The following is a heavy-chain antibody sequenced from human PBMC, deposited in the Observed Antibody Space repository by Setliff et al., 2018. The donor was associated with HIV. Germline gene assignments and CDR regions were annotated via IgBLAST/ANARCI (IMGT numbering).Heavy chain of an antibody. Sequence: SETLSLTCAVYGESFNTYFWSWIRQPPGKGLEWIGQINHSGSTNYNPSLRGRVTISIGTSKNQFSLKLSSVTAADTAVYYCARDGGDGMLSSGYFDSWGQGTLVTVSS. CDR1: GESFNTYF. CDR3: ARDGGDGMLSSGYFDS. V-gene: IGHV4-34*01. J-gene: IGHJ4*02. D-gene: IGHD3-16*01. CDR2: INHSGST.